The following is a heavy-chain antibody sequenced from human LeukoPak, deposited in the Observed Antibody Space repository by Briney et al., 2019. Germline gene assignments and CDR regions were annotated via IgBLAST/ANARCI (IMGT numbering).Heavy chain of an antibody. CDR2: INPSGGST. J-gene: IGHJ3*02. D-gene: IGHD6-13*01. Sequence: ASVNVSCKASGYTFTSYYMHWVRQAPGQGLEWMGIINPSGGSTSYAQKFQGRVTMTRDTSTSTVYMELSSLRSEDTAVYYCAREYRQQPREDDAFDIWGQGTMVTVSS. CDR1: GYTFTSYY. V-gene: IGHV1-46*01. CDR3: AREYRQQPREDDAFDI.